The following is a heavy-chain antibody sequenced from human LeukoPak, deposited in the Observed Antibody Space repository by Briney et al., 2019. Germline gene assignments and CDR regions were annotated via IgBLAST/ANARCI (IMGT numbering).Heavy chain of an antibody. V-gene: IGHV3-23*01. D-gene: IGHD3-9*01. CDR3: AKVGVFDILTGRYYFDY. J-gene: IGHJ4*02. Sequence: GGSLRLSCTASGFTFSSYSMNWVRQAPGKGLEWVSAVSGSGGSTYYTHSVLGRFTISRDNSKNTLYLQMNSLRAEDTAVYYCAKVGVFDILTGRYYFDYWGQGSLVTVSS. CDR2: VSGSGGST. CDR1: GFTFSSYS.